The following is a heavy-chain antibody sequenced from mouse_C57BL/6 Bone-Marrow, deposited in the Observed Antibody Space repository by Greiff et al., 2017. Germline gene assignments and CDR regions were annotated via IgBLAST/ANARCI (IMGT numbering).Heavy chain of an antibody. CDR3: ARHPSIYYGYDWYFDV. CDR1: GFTFSSYG. D-gene: IGHD2-2*01. J-gene: IGHJ1*03. V-gene: IGHV5-6*01. CDR2: ISSGGSYT. Sequence: DVHLVESGGDLVKPGGSLKLSCAASGFTFSSYGMSWVRQTPDKRLEWVATISSGGSYTYYPDSVKGRFTISRDNAKNTLYLQMSSLKSEDTAMYYCARHPSIYYGYDWYFDVWGTGTTVTVSS.